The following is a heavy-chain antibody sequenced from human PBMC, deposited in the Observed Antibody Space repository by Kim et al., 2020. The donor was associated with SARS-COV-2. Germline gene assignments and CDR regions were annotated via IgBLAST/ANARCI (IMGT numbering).Heavy chain of an antibody. V-gene: IGHV4-39*01. Sequence: SETLSLTCTVSGGSISSSSYYWGWIRQPPGKGLEWIGSIYYSGSTYYNPSLKSRVTISVDTSKNQFSLKLSSVTAADTAVYYCARQRGTTIFGVVIRTQIDNWGQGTRVTVSS. CDR1: GGSISSSSYY. J-gene: IGHJ4*02. CDR2: IYYSGST. CDR3: ARQRGTTIFGVVIRTQIDN. D-gene: IGHD3-3*01.